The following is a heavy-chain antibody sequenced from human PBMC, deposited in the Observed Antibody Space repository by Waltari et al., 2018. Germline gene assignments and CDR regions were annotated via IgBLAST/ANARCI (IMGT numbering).Heavy chain of an antibody. V-gene: IGHV3-43D*04. CDR1: GFTLDDLA. D-gene: IGHD3-3*01. CDR3: VKGRYYDFWSAYPDY. CDR2: ISWDGTNT. Sequence: ELQLVESGGAVVQPGGSLRLSCAASGFTLDDLALPWVRQAPGKGLEWVSVISWDGTNTYYVDSVKGRFTISRDNSKSTLYLQMSSLRAEDTALYYCVKGRYYDFWSAYPDYWGQGTLVTVSS. J-gene: IGHJ4*02.